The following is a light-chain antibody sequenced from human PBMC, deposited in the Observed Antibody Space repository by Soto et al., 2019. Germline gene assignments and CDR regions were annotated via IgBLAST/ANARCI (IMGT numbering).Light chain of an antibody. V-gene: IGKV3D-20*01. Sequence: IALTQSPATLSVSPGERATLSCGASQSVSSRYLAWYQQKPGLALRLLIYDASSRATGIPDRFSGSGSGTEFTLTISSLKSEDFAVYDCQQFNDWPRTFGQGTKVDIK. CDR2: DAS. J-gene: IGKJ1*01. CDR3: QQFNDWPRT. CDR1: QSVSSRY.